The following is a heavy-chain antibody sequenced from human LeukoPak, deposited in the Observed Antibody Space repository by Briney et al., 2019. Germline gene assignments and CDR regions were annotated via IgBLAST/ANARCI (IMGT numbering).Heavy chain of an antibody. D-gene: IGHD6-13*01. Sequence: SETLSLTCTVSGDSISSSSFYWGWIRQPPGKGLEWIGSFSYSGSTYYNPSLKSRVTISVDTSKNHFSLKLSSVTAADTAVCYCATAAAISAAVYWGQGTLVTVSS. CDR3: ATAAAISAAVY. CDR1: GDSISSSSFY. J-gene: IGHJ4*02. CDR2: FSYSGST. V-gene: IGHV4-39*02.